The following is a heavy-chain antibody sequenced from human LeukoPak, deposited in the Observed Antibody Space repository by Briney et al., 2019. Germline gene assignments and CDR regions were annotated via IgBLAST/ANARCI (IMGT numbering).Heavy chain of an antibody. CDR2: ISGSGGGT. J-gene: IGHJ4*02. D-gene: IGHD2-15*01. Sequence: GGSLRLSCGASGFXFSNYAMSWVRQAPGKGLEWVSLISGSGGGTNYADSVKGRFSISRDNSKNTVYLQMKSLRADDTALYYCARAPGYCSGGSCYDYWGQGTLVTVSS. CDR3: ARAPGYCSGGSCYDY. V-gene: IGHV3-23*01. CDR1: GFXFSNYA.